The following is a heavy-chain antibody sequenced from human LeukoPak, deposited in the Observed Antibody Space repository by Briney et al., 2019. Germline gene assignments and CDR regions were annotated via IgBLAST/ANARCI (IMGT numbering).Heavy chain of an antibody. CDR2: IFVGTGKT. CDR1: GFTNSNSS. V-gene: IGHV1-58*01. J-gene: IGHJ6*02. D-gene: IGHD3-10*01. Sequence: AVTVSCKASGFTNSNSSVQWVRQARGQRPEGIGWIFVGTGKTNYAQRLQERVTITRDMSTGTVDMELSSLRSEDTAVYYCAATSIRMVQRIIYYGKDVWGQGPTVTVSS. CDR3: AATSIRMVQRIIYYGKDV.